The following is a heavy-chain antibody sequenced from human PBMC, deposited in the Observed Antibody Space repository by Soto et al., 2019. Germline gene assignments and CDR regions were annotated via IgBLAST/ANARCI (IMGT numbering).Heavy chain of an antibody. D-gene: IGHD2-8*02. J-gene: IGHJ4*02. V-gene: IGHV4-34*01. Sequence: QVQLQQWGAGLLKPSETLSLTCAVYGGAFSGYYWTWILQPPGTGLEWIGEINHSGSTNYNPSLKSRVTLSVDTSKNQFSLKLTSGTAADTAVYYCARDKITGLFDYWGQGTLVTVSS. CDR1: GGAFSGYY. CDR3: ARDKITGLFDY. CDR2: INHSGST.